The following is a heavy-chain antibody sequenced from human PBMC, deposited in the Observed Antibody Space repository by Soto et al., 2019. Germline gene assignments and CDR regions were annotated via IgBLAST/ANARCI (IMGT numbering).Heavy chain of an antibody. V-gene: IGHV3-23*01. D-gene: IGHD5-12*01. CDR2: ISASGGST. CDR3: AKQTGYSGYNGYYFDY. CDR1: GFTFSRYA. Sequence: EVQLLESGGGLVQPGGSLRLSCAASGFTFSRYAMSWVRQAPGKGLARVSAISASGGSTYYADSEKGRFTISRDNSKNTLYLQMNSLRAEDTAVYYCAKQTGYSGYNGYYFDYWGQGTLVTVSS. J-gene: IGHJ4*02.